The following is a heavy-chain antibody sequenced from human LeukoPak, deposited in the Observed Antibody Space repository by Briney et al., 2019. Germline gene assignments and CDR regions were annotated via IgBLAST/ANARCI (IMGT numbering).Heavy chain of an antibody. D-gene: IGHD5-24*01. CDR3: AKDRGPPRDGYKLGGFDY. V-gene: IGHV3-23*01. J-gene: IGHJ4*02. Sequence: GGSLRLSCAASGFTFNSYAMSWVRQAPGKGLEWVSSISGSGDTHYEDSVEGRFTITRDNSKNTLFLQMSSLRGEDTAVYYCAKDRGPPRDGYKLGGFDYWGQGTLVTVSS. CDR1: GFTFNSYA. CDR2: ISGSGDT.